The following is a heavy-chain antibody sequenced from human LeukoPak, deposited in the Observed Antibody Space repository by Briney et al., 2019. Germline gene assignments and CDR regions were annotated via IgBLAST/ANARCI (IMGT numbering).Heavy chain of an antibody. CDR3: AGRIEPDPEYNWFDP. CDR2: IIPIFGTA. D-gene: IGHD1-26*01. V-gene: IGHV1-69*05. Sequence: GASVKVSCKASGGTFSSYAISWVRQAPGQGLEWMGGIIPIFGTANYAQKFQGRVTITTDESTSTAYMELSSLRSEDTAVYYCAGRIEPDPEYNWFDPWGQGTLVTVSS. CDR1: GGTFSSYA. J-gene: IGHJ5*02.